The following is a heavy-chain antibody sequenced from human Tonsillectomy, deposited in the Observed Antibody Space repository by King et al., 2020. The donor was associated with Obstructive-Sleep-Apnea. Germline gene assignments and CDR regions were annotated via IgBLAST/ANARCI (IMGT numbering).Heavy chain of an antibody. CDR3: ARGDYDVLTGYYNVEPYYYYYGMDV. CDR1: GFTFNTYS. J-gene: IGHJ6*02. CDR2: ISSSSSYI. D-gene: IGHD3-9*01. Sequence: VQLVESGGGLVKPGGSLRLSCAASGFTFNTYSMNWVRQAPGKGLEWVSSISSSSSYIYYADSVKGRFTISRDNAKNSLYLQMNSLRAEDTAVYYCARGDYDVLTGYYNVEPYYYYYGMDVWGQGTTVTVSS. V-gene: IGHV3-21*01.